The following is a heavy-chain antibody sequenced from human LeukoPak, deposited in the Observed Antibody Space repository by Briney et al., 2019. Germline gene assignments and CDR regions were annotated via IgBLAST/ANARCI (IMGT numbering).Heavy chain of an antibody. V-gene: IGHV3-20*04. CDR3: ARACSAGSCSGLFDY. CDR2: INWNGGST. J-gene: IGHJ4*02. CDR1: GFTFDDYG. Sequence: GGSLRLSCAASGFTFDDYGMSWVRQAPGKGLEWVSGINWNGGSTGYADSVKGRFTISRDNAKNSLYLQMNSLRAEDTALYYCARACSAGSCSGLFDYWGQGTLVTVSS. D-gene: IGHD2-15*01.